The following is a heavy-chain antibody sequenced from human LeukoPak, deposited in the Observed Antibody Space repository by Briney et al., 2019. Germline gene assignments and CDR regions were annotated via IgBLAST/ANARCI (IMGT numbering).Heavy chain of an antibody. CDR3: AGGSNGYYYPFGY. Sequence: PSETLSLTCTVSGGSISSNYWGWIRQPAGKGLEWIGRIHSTGSTNYNPSLKSRVSISLDESKNQFSVKLTSVTAADTAVYYCAGGSNGYYYPFGYWGQGALVTVSS. CDR2: IHSTGST. J-gene: IGHJ4*02. V-gene: IGHV4-4*07. CDR1: GGSISSNY. D-gene: IGHD3-22*01.